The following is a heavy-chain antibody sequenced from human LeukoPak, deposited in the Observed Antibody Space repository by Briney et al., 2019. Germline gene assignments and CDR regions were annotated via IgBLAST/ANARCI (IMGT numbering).Heavy chain of an antibody. V-gene: IGHV4-39*07. D-gene: IGHD3-22*01. CDR2: IYYSGST. Sequence: PSETLSLTCTVSGVSISSSSYYWGWIPQPPGKGLEWIGSIYYSGSTYYNPSLNSRVTISVDTSKNQFFLKLSSVTAADTAVYYCARDSDSNYDSSGPPRTLDYWGQGTLVTVSS. CDR1: GVSISSSSYY. CDR3: ARDSDSNYDSSGPPRTLDY. J-gene: IGHJ4*02.